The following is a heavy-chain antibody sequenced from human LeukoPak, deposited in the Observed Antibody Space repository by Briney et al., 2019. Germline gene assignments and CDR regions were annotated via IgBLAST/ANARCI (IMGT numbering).Heavy chain of an antibody. CDR3: ARYCSTITCHLDWLDP. V-gene: IGHV3-48*01. CDR2: ISSSSSTI. D-gene: IGHD2-2*01. Sequence: GGSLRLSCAASAFTFSSYSMNWVRQAPGKGLEWVSYISSSSSTIYYADSVKGRFTIFRDNAKNSLYLQMDSLRAEDTAVYYCARYCSTITCHLDWLDPWGQGTLVTVSS. CDR1: AFTFSSYS. J-gene: IGHJ5*02.